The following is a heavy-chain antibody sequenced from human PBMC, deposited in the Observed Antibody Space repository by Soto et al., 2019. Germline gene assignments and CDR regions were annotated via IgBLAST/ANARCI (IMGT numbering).Heavy chain of an antibody. CDR1: GYTFTSYN. Sequence: GASVKVSCKASGYTFTSYNMHWVRQAPGQGLEWMGIINPSGGSTSYAQEFQGRVTVTRDTSTSTVYMELSSLGSEDTAVYYCARSHYSSGSYYENSWGQGTLVTVSS. CDR2: INPSGGST. D-gene: IGHD3-10*01. J-gene: IGHJ4*02. CDR3: ARSHYSSGSYYENS. V-gene: IGHV1-46*01.